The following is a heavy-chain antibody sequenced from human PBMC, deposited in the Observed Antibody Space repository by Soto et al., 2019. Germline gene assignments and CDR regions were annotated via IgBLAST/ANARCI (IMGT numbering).Heavy chain of an antibody. CDR1: GGSCSGYY. J-gene: IGHJ4*02. CDR3: ARELHTTVTTPYYFDY. Sequence: QVQLQQWGAGLLKPSATLSLTCAVYGGSCSGYYWSWIRQPPGKGLAWIGEINHSGSTNYNPSLKSRVTISVDTSKNQFSLKLSSVTAADTAVYYCARELHTTVTTPYYFDYWGQGTLVTVSS. CDR2: INHSGST. D-gene: IGHD4-17*01. V-gene: IGHV4-34*01.